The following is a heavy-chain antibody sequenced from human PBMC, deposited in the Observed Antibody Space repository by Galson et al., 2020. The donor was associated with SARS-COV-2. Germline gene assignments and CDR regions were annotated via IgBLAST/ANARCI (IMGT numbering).Heavy chain of an antibody. V-gene: IGHV4-30-4*07. J-gene: IGHJ3*01. Sequence: SETLSLTSTVPGVSLTSGIYSWSWIRQPPGKGLEWIGYIYYSGGTYHNPSPKSRVTISADTPKNQFSLNLTSVTAADTAFYYCARVSSPYHYDTGGAFDVWGQGTMVTVSS. CDR2: IYYSGGT. D-gene: IGHD3-22*01. CDR1: GVSLTSGIYS. CDR3: ARVSSPYHYDTGGAFDV.